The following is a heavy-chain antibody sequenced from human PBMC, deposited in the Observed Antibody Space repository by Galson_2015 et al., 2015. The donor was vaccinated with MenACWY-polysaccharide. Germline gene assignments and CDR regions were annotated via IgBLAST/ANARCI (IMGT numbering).Heavy chain of an antibody. CDR3: AKDPLQVYSYGYFDY. CDR1: GFTFSSYA. D-gene: IGHD5-18*01. J-gene: IGHJ4*02. V-gene: IGHV3-23*01. CDR2: ISDSGGST. Sequence: SLRLSCAASGFTFSSYAMTWVRQAPGKGLEWVSSISDSGGSTYYADSVKGRFTISRDNSKNTLYLQMNSLRAEDTAIYYCAKDPLQVYSYGYFDYWGQGTLVTVSS.